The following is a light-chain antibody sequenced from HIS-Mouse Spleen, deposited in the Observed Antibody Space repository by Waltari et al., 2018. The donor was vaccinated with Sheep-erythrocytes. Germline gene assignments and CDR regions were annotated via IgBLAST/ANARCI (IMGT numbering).Light chain of an antibody. CDR3: QQSYSTPWT. J-gene: IGKJ1*01. CDR1: QSISSY. V-gene: IGKV1-39*01. CDR2: AAS. Sequence: DIQMTQSPSSLSASVGDRVTITCRAIQSISSYLNWYQQKPGKAPKLLIYAASSLQSGVPSRFSGSGSVTDFTLTISSLQPEDFATYYCQQSYSTPWTFGQGTKVEIK.